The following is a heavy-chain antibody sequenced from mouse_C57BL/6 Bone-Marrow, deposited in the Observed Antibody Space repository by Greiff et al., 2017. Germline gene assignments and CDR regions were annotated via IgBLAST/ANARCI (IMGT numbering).Heavy chain of an antibody. V-gene: IGHV1-81*01. D-gene: IGHD2-5*01. CDR2: IYPRSGNT. Sequence: QVQLQQSGAELARPGASVKLSCKASGYTFTSYGISWVKQRTGQGLEWIGEIYPRSGNTYYNEKFKAKATLTADKSSSTAYMELRRLTSEDSAVYFGENPLCSNYFYSMDYWGQGTSVTVSS. CDR3: ENPLCSNYFYSMDY. J-gene: IGHJ4*01. CDR1: GYTFTSYG.